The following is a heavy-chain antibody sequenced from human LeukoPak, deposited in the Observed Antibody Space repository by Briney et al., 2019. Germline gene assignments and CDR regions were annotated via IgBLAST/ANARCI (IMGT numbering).Heavy chain of an antibody. CDR1: GFTFSSYG. CDR2: IWYGGSNK. J-gene: IGHJ6*03. D-gene: IGHD6-13*01. Sequence: PGRSLRLSCAASGFTFSSYGMHWVRQAPGKGLEWVAVIWYGGSNKYYADSVKGRFTISRDNSKNTLYLQMNSLRAEDTAVYYCAKERVAAAGRPYYYYMDVWGKGTTVTVSS. CDR3: AKERVAAAGRPYYYYMDV. V-gene: IGHV3-30*18.